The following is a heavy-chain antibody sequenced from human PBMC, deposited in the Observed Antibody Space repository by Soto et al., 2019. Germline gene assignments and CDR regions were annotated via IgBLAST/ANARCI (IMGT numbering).Heavy chain of an antibody. V-gene: IGHV1-24*01. CDR3: ATVSSRLYDAFDI. CDR1: GYTLTELS. Sequence: ASVKVSCKVSGYTLTELSMHWVRQAPGKGLEWMGGFDPEDGETIYAQKFQGRVTMTEDTSTNTAYMELSSLRSKDTAVYYCATVSSRLYDAFDIWGQGTMVTVSS. CDR2: FDPEDGET. J-gene: IGHJ3*02.